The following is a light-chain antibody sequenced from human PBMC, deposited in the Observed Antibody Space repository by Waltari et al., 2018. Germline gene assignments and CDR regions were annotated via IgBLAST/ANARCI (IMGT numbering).Light chain of an antibody. J-gene: IGKJ1*01. CDR1: QTIYSW. CDR2: KTS. CDR3: QQYNDYSPWT. Sequence: DIQMTQSPPTLSPSVGDRVTITCRASQTIYSWLAWYQQKPGKAPKLLIYKTSSLESGVPSRFSGSGSGTEFTLTISSLQPDDSATYYCQQYNDYSPWTFGQGTKVEIK. V-gene: IGKV1-5*03.